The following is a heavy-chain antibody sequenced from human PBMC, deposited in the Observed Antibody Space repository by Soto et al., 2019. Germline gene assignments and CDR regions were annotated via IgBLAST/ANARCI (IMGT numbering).Heavy chain of an antibody. Sequence: PGGSQRLSCAASGFTFRSYARSWVRQAPGKGLEWVSAISGSGGSTYYADSVKGRFTISRDNSKNTLYLQMNSLRAEDTAVYYCAKGSEDFDYWGQGTLVTVSS. CDR2: ISGSGGST. CDR3: AKGSEDFDY. V-gene: IGHV3-23*01. CDR1: GFTFRSYA. J-gene: IGHJ4*02.